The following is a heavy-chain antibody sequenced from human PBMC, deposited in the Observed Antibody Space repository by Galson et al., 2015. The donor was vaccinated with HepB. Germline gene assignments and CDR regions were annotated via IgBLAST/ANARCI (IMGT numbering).Heavy chain of an antibody. D-gene: IGHD6-19*01. Sequence: LRLSCAASGFTFSSYAMSWVRQAPGKGLEWVSVISGSGGSTFYADSVKGRSTISRDNSKNTLYLQMNSLRAEDTAVYYCAAKTPRSTLYSSGGFDYWGQGTLVTVSS. CDR3: AAKTPRSTLYSSGGFDY. J-gene: IGHJ4*02. CDR2: ISGSGGST. V-gene: IGHV3-23*01. CDR1: GFTFSSYA.